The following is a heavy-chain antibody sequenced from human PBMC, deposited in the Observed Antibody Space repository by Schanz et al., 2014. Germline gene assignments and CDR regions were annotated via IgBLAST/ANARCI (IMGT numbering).Heavy chain of an antibody. CDR1: GGSFSNYY. CDR2: ISHSGAT. J-gene: IGHJ5*02. Sequence: QVQLQQWGAGLLKPSETLSLTCAVYGGSFSNYYWSWIRQSPGEGLEWIGEISHSGATNYNPSLKIRVPMSVDMCKSKFSLKLRSVTAADTAVYYCARDFFLHYDFWNGTRRWFDPWGQGTLVTVSS. CDR3: ARDFFLHYDFWNGTRRWFDP. D-gene: IGHD3-3*01. V-gene: IGHV4-34*01.